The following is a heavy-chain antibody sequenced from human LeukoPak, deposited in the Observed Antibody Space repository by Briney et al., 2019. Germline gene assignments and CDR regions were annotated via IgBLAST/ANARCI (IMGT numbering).Heavy chain of an antibody. V-gene: IGHV1-69*05. CDR3: AREDAEWLLRFDP. D-gene: IGHD3-3*01. CDR2: IIPLFDTV. J-gene: IGHJ5*02. CDR1: GGTFYNYT. Sequence: SVKVSCKPSGGTFYNYTISWVRQAPGQGLEWMGGIIPLFDTVNYAQKFQGRVTITTDESTTTAYMELSSLRYEDTAVYYCAREDAEWLLRFDPWGQGTLVTVSS.